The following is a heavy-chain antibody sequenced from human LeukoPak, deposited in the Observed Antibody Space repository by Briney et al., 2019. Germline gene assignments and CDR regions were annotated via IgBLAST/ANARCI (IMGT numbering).Heavy chain of an antibody. V-gene: IGHV3-23*01. J-gene: IGHJ1*01. D-gene: IGHD6-19*01. CDR1: GFPFSSYA. CDR2: ISGSGGSA. CDR3: AKDFSSGWLPEYFQH. Sequence: GVLRLSCAASGFPFSSYAMHWVRQAPGKGLEWVSAISGSGGSAYYADSVKGRFTISRDNSKNTLYLQMNSLRAEDTAVYDCAKDFSSGWLPEYFQHWGQGTLVTVSS.